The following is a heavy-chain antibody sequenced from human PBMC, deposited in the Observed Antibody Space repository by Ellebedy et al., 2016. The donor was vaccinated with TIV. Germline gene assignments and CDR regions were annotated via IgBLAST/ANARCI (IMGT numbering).Heavy chain of an antibody. CDR1: GFTFSSYS. V-gene: IGHV3-21*01. J-gene: IGHJ6*02. Sequence: PGGSLRLSCAASGFTFSSYSMNWVRQAPGKGLEWVSSISSSSSYIYYADSVKGRFTISRDNAKNSLYLQMNSLRAEDTAVYYCASMARAYCGGDCYTSGGDYYYGMDVWGQGTTVTVSS. CDR2: ISSSSSYI. CDR3: ASMARAYCGGDCYTSGGDYYYGMDV. D-gene: IGHD2-21*02.